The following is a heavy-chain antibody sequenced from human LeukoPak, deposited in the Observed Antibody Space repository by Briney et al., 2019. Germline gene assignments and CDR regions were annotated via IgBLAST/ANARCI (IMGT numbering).Heavy chain of an antibody. V-gene: IGHV4-59*12. D-gene: IGHD1-26*01. CDR1: GGSLSNFY. CDR3: ARIVPHGYSVY. CDR2: IYYSGST. J-gene: IGHJ4*02. Sequence: SETLSLTCTVSGGSLSNFYWTWIRQPPGKRLEWIGYIYYSGSTQYNPSLKNRVTISVDMSTSQFSLRLSSVTAADTAIYFCARIVPHGYSVYWGQGTPVTVSS.